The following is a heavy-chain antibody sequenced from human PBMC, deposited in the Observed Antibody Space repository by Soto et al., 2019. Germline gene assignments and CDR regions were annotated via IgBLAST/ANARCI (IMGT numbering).Heavy chain of an antibody. D-gene: IGHD3-22*01. J-gene: IGHJ3*02. Sequence: EVQLLESGGGLVQPGGSLRLSCAASGFTFSSYAMSWVRQAPGKGLEWVSAISGSGGSTYYADSVKGRFTISRDNSKNTLYLQVNSLRAEDTAVYYCAKDSEGHDYDSSGYYGDAFDIWGQGTMVTVSS. CDR3: AKDSEGHDYDSSGYYGDAFDI. V-gene: IGHV3-23*01. CDR1: GFTFSSYA. CDR2: ISGSGGST.